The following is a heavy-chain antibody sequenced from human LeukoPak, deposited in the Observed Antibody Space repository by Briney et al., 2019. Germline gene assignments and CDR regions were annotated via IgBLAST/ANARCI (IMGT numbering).Heavy chain of an antibody. D-gene: IGHD4-17*01. V-gene: IGHV3-74*01. CDR2: INTDGSST. CDR1: GFTFSSYW. Sequence: GGSLRLSCAASGFTFSSYWMHWVRQAPEKGLVWVSRINTDGSSTSYADSVKGRFTISRDNAKNTLYLQMNSLRAEDTAVYYCARVLRSHGDLFDYWGQGTLVTVSS. CDR3: ARVLRSHGDLFDY. J-gene: IGHJ4*02.